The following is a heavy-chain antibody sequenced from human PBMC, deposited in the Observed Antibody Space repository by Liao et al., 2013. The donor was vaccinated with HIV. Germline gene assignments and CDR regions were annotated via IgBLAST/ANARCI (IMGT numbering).Heavy chain of an antibody. CDR3: ARDRGYCSGGSCYSWFDP. CDR2: INQSGST. D-gene: IGHD2-15*01. V-gene: IGHV4-31*03. Sequence: QVQLQESGPGLVKPSQTLSLTCSVSGGSMTSGGYYWSWIRQPPGKGLEWIGEINQSGSTNYNPSLKSRVTISVDTSKNQFSLKLRSVTAADTAVYYCARDRGYCSGGSCYSWFDPWGQGTLVTVSS. CDR1: GGSMTSGGYY. J-gene: IGHJ5*02.